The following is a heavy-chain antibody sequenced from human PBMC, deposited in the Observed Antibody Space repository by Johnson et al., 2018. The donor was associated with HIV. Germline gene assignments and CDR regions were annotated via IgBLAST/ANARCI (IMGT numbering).Heavy chain of an antibody. CDR3: ARVGGWGAFDI. Sequence: QVQLVESGGGVVQPGRSLRLSCAASGFTFSSYGMHWVRQAPGKGLEWVAVIWYDGSNKYYADSVKGRFTISRDNAKNSLILQMNSLRAEDTAVYYCARVGGWGAFDIWGQGTRVTVSS. CDR2: IWYDGSNK. D-gene: IGHD3-10*01. V-gene: IGHV3-33*01. CDR1: GFTFSSYG. J-gene: IGHJ3*02.